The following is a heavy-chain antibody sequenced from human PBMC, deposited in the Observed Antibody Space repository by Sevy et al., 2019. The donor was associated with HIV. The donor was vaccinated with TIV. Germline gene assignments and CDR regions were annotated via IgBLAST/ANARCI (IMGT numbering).Heavy chain of an antibody. CDR2: IYWDDDR. V-gene: IGHV2-5*02. CDR1: GFSLSTTGVG. Sequence: SGPTLVNPTQTLTLTCTFSGFSLSTTGVGVGWIRQPPGRALECLALIYWDDDRRYSPSLKSRLTITKDTSKNQVALTLIYWRMVRPYRPSWKSGLTSTKDTSKNQVVLKMTNMDPVDTATYFCAHSPYFARQFDYWGQGTLVTVSS. J-gene: IGHJ4*02. CDR3: KSGLTSTKDTSKNQVVLKMTNMDPVDTATYFCAHSPYFARQFDY. D-gene: IGHD5-18*01.